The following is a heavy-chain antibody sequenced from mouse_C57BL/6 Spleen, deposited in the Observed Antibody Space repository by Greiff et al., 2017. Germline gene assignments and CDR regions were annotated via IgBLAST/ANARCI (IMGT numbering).Heavy chain of an antibody. CDR3: TRSAAGPS. J-gene: IGHJ3*01. V-gene: IGHV1-15*01. CDR1: GYTFTDYE. D-gene: IGHD6-1*01. CDR2: IDPETGGT. Sequence: VHLVESGAELVRPGASVTLSCKASGYTFTDYEMHWVKQTPVHGLEWIGAIDPETGGTAYNQKFKGKAILTADKSSSTAYMELRSLTSEDSAVYYCTRSAAGPSWGQGTLVTVSA.